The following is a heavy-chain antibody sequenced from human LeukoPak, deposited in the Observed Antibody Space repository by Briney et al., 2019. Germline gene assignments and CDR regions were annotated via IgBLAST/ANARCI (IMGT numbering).Heavy chain of an antibody. V-gene: IGHV3-33*01. Sequence: PGGSLRLSCAASGFILSTHGMHWVRQAPGKGLEWVAVTWYDGSKEYYADSVKGRFTISRDTSKNTLDLQMNSLRPEDSAVYYCARETAEMARGSVYFDYWGQGTLVTVSS. CDR1: GFILSTHG. J-gene: IGHJ4*02. CDR3: ARETAEMARGSVYFDY. D-gene: IGHD5-24*01. CDR2: TWYDGSKE.